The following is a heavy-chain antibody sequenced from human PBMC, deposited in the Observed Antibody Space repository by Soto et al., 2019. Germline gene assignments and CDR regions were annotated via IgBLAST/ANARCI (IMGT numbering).Heavy chain of an antibody. CDR2: IHSSGTT. V-gene: IGHV4-61*01. Sequence: PSETLSLTCTVSGASVSSETYYWSWIRQPPGKGLEWIGYIHSSGTTKYNPSLKSRVTISADTTKNQFSLKLNYVTTADTAFYYCARDSPRTITTHNWFDPWGQGTLVTVSS. D-gene: IGHD3-22*01. CDR1: GASVSSETYY. CDR3: ARDSPRTITTHNWFDP. J-gene: IGHJ5*02.